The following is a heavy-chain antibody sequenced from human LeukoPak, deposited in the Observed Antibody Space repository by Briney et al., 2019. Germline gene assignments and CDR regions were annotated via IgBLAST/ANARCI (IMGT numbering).Heavy chain of an antibody. D-gene: IGHD5-18*01. Sequence: GRSLRLSCAASGFTFSSYGMHWVRQAPGKGLEWVAVISYDGSDKYYADSVKGRFTISRDNSKNTLYLQMNSLRAEDTAVYYCAKEGRVNSYGFVPDYWGQGTLVTVSS. V-gene: IGHV3-30*18. CDR3: AKEGRVNSYGFVPDY. J-gene: IGHJ4*02. CDR2: ISYDGSDK. CDR1: GFTFSSYG.